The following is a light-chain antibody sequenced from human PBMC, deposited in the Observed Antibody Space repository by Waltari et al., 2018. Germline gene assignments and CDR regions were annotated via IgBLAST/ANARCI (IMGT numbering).Light chain of an antibody. CDR2: YAS. V-gene: IGLV3-21*04. Sequence: SYVLTQPPSVSVAPGKTARITCGGNNLGSNSVHWYQQKPGQAPGLVIYYASDRPSGIPERFSGSNSGNTATLTISRVEAGDEADYYCQVWDSSSDHRVFGGGTKLTVL. CDR3: QVWDSSSDHRV. CDR1: NLGSNS. J-gene: IGLJ2*01.